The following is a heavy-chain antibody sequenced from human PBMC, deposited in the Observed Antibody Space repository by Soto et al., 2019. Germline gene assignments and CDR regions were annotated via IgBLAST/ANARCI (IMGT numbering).Heavy chain of an antibody. Sequence: SETLSLTCTVSGGSISSSSYYWGWIRQPPGKGLEWIGSIYYSGSTYYNPSLKSRVTISVDTSKNQFSLKLSSVTAADTAVYYCERTYIAARPGGGFDPWGQGTLVTVS. CDR1: GGSISSSSYY. CDR2: IYYSGST. V-gene: IGHV4-39*01. CDR3: ERTYIAARPGGGFDP. J-gene: IGHJ5*02. D-gene: IGHD6-6*01.